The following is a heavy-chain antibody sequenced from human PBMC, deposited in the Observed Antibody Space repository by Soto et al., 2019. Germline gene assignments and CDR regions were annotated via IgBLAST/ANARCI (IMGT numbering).Heavy chain of an antibody. CDR3: TIGGHVVVVTAGLDC. CDR1: GDTFTEYY. Sequence: QVQLMQSGAEVKKPGASVKVSCKASGDTFTEYYIHWVRQAPGQGLEWMGTVNPSGGHTTYAQHFRGRVTMTGYTATSTIYMELTSLTSEDTSVYYCTIGGHVVVVTAGLDCWGQGSLVTVSS. J-gene: IGHJ4*02. CDR2: VNPSGGHT. V-gene: IGHV1-46*01. D-gene: IGHD2-21*02.